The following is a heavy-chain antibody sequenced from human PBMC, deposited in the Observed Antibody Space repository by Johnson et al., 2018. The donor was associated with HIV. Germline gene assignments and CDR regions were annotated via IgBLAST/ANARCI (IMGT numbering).Heavy chain of an antibody. J-gene: IGHJ3*02. CDR3: AKDQGITMIVVVAGAFDI. CDR1: GFTFSSYG. CDR2: VSYDGSKK. V-gene: IGHV3-30*18. Sequence: QVPLVESGGGVVQPGRSLRLSCVASGFTFSSYGMHWVRQAPGKGLEWVAIVSYDGSKKYYPDSVKGRFTISRDNSKNTLYLQMNSLRAEDTAVYYCAKDQGITMIVVVAGAFDIWGQGTMVTVSS. D-gene: IGHD3-22*01.